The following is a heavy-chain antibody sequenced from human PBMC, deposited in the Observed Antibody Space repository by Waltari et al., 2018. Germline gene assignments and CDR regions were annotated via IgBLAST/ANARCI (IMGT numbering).Heavy chain of an antibody. CDR1: GGSIRSDFYS. D-gene: IGHD3-10*01. V-gene: IGHV4-30-2*01. J-gene: IGHJ2*01. CDR2: IDPTRST. CDR3: ARDFDGGAPWYFDL. Sequence: QLQLQESGSGLVRPSQTLSLTCSVSGGSIRSDFYSWTWIRQPPGKGREWIGYIDPTRSTHYNPSLKSRVTISVDESKNQISLRLTSVTAADTAVYYCARDFDGGAPWYFDLWGRGTLVTVS.